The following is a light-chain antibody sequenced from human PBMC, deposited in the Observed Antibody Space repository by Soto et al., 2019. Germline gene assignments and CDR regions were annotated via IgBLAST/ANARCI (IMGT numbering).Light chain of an antibody. J-gene: IGKJ4*01. CDR2: LGS. CDR1: QSLLHDNGNNY. CDR3: MQALQVPLT. V-gene: IGKV2-28*01. Sequence: DIVLTQSPLSLPATPGEPASISCRSSQSLLHDNGNNYLDWYLQKPGQSPQLLIYLGSNRASGVPDRFSGSGSGTDFTLKISRVEAEDVGVYHCMQALQVPLTFGGGTKVEIK.